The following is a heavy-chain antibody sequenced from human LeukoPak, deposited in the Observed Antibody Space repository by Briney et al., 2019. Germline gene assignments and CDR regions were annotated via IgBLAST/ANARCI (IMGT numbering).Heavy chain of an antibody. J-gene: IGHJ4*02. CDR2: IYHSGST. CDR3: ARVGPDVWGSYRYFYYVDY. Sequence: PSETLSLTCAVSGGSICSGGYSWSWIRQPPGKGLEWIGYIYHSGSTYYNPSLKSRVTISVDRSKNQFSLKLSSVTAADTAVYYCARVGPDVWGSYRYFYYVDYWGQGTLVTVSS. V-gene: IGHV4-30-2*01. CDR1: GGSICSGGYS. D-gene: IGHD3-16*02.